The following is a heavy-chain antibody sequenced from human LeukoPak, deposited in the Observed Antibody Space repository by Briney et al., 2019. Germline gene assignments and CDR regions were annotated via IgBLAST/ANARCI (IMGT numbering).Heavy chain of an antibody. CDR2: ISGSGVTT. CDR3: AKLKSVLYSSSSDY. CDR1: GFTFSSYA. J-gene: IGHJ4*02. V-gene: IGHV3-23*01. Sequence: PGGSLRLSCAASGFTFSSYAMSWVRKAPGKGLEWVSTISGSGVTTYYADSVKGRFTISRDNSQNTLYLQMNSLRAEDTAVYYCAKLKSVLYSSSSDYWGQGTLVTVSS. D-gene: IGHD6-6*01.